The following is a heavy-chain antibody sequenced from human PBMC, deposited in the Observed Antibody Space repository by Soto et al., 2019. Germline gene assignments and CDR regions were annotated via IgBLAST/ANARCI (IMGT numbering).Heavy chain of an antibody. J-gene: IGHJ5*02. CDR1: GFTFSNYW. V-gene: IGHV3-7*01. CDR3: ARDWFDA. CDR2: MKKDGSQK. Sequence: HPGGSLRLSCVASGFTFSNYWMSWVRQAPGKGLEWVANMKKDGSQKYYVDSVKGRFTISRDNARNSLYLQMNSLRVEDTAVYYCARDWFDAWGQGTLVTV.